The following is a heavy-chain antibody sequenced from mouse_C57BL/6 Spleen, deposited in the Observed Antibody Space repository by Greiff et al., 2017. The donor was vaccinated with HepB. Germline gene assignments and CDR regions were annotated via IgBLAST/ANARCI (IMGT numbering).Heavy chain of an antibody. CDR2: ILPGSGST. Sequence: VQLQQSGAELMKPGASVKLSCKATGYTFTGYWIEWVKQRPGHGLEWIGEILPGSGSTNYNEKFKGKATFTADTSSNTAYMQLSSLTTEDSAIYYCARRGGTDYSNFYWYFDVWGTGTAVTVSS. J-gene: IGHJ1*03. CDR1: GYTFTGYW. CDR3: ARRGGTDYSNFYWYFDV. D-gene: IGHD2-5*01. V-gene: IGHV1-9*01.